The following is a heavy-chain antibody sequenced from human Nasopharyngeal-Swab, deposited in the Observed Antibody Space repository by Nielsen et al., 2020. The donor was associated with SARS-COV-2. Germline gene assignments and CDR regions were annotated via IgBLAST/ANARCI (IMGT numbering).Heavy chain of an antibody. D-gene: IGHD3-3*01. CDR3: ARDGTYYDFWSGYLRAGPGSYYYYYMDV. Sequence: GGSLRLSCAASGFTFSSYAMHWVRQAPGKGLEWVAVISYDGSNKYYPDSVKGRFTISRDNSKNTLYLQMNSLGAEDTAVYYCARDGTYYDFWSGYLRAGPGSYYYYYMDVWGKGTTVTVSS. J-gene: IGHJ6*03. V-gene: IGHV3-30-3*01. CDR1: GFTFSSYA. CDR2: ISYDGSNK.